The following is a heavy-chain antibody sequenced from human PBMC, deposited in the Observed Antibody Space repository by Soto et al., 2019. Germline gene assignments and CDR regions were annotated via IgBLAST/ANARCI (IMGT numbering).Heavy chain of an antibody. CDR1: GGSISSGGYY. D-gene: IGHD6-19*01. CDR2: IYYSGST. V-gene: IGHV4-31*03. Sequence: SETLSLTCTVSGGSISSGGYYWSWIRQHPGKGLEWIGYIYYSGSTYYNPSLKSRVTISVDTSKNQFSLKLSSVTAADTAVYYCARDKGGGSGWAGNPGALDIWRQRTMVTVSS. J-gene: IGHJ3*02. CDR3: ARDKGGGSGWAGNPGALDI.